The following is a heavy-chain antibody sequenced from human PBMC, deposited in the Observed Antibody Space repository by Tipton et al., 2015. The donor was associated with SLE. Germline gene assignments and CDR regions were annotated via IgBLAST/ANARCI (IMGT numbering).Heavy chain of an antibody. CDR1: GGSIRNYY. V-gene: IGHV4-59*07. Sequence: TLSLTCTVSGGSIRNYYWSWMRQPPGKGLEWIGQMYHSGSTNYNPSLKSRVTISVDTSKNQFSLQLTSVTAADTAAYFCARHHRLVAAGTGHFHHWGQGTLVSVSS. CDR2: MYHSGST. D-gene: IGHD2-15*01. J-gene: IGHJ1*01. CDR3: ARHHRLVAAGTGHFHH.